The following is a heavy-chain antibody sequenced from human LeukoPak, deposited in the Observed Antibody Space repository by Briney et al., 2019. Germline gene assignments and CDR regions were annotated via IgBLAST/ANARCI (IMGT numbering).Heavy chain of an antibody. V-gene: IGHV3-30*02. CDR2: IRYDGSNK. CDR3: AKGGIAVAGFDY. D-gene: IGHD6-19*01. J-gene: IGHJ4*02. Sequence: GGSLRLSCAASGFTFSSYGMHWVRQAPGKGLEWVAFIRYDGSNKYCADSVKGRFTISRDNSKNTLYLQMNSLRAEDTAVYYCAKGGIAVAGFDYWGQGTLVTVSS. CDR1: GFTFSSYG.